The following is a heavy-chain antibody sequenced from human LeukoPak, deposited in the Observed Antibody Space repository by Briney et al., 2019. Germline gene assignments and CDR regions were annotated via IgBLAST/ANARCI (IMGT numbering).Heavy chain of an antibody. CDR1: GFTVSSNY. V-gene: IGHV3-66*02. J-gene: IGHJ1*01. D-gene: IGHD6-13*01. CDR3: AREGSSWTRDFQQ. Sequence: GGSLRLSCAASGFTVSSNYMSWVRLAQGKGLEWVSDIYSGGSTYYADSVKGRFTISRDNSKNTLYLQMNSLRADDTAVYYCAREGSSWTRDFQQWGQGTLVTVSS. CDR2: IYSGGST.